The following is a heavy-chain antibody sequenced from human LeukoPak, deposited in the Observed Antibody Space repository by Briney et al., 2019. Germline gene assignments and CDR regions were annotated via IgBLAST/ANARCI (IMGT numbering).Heavy chain of an antibody. CDR2: ISYDGSNK. CDR1: GFTFSSYA. J-gene: IGHJ4*02. V-gene: IGHV3-30*04. CDR3: ARELGSSGWYEAYFDY. D-gene: IGHD6-19*01. Sequence: PGRSLRLSCAASGFTFSSYAMHWVRQAPGKGLECVAVISYDGSNKYYADSVKGRFTISRDNSKNTLYLQMNSLRAEDTAVYYCARELGSSGWYEAYFDYWGQGTLVTVSS.